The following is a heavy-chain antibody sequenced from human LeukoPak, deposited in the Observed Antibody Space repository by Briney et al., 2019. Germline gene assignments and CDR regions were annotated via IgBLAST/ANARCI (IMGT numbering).Heavy chain of an antibody. D-gene: IGHD6-13*01. V-gene: IGHV1-18*04. Sequence: ASVKVSCKASGYTFTGYYMHWVRQAPGQGLEWMGWISAYNGNTNYAQKLQGRVTMTTDTSTSTAYMELRSLRSDDTAVYYCARDEILAAATLDYWGQGTLVTVSS. CDR2: ISAYNGNT. J-gene: IGHJ4*02. CDR1: GYTFTGYY. CDR3: ARDEILAAATLDY.